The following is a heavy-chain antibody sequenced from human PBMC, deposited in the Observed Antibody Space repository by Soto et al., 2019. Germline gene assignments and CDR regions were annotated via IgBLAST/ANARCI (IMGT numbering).Heavy chain of an antibody. J-gene: IGHJ6*02. Sequence: EVQVLESGGGLVHPGGSLRLSCAASGFTFSSYAMSWVRQAPGKGLEWVSAISGSGDSTRYADSVQGRFTISRDTSKHTLYLQMNSLRAEDTAVYYCAKFYYGDYSYYYYGMDVWGQGTTVTVSS. CDR3: AKFYYGDYSYYYYGMDV. CDR2: ISGSGDST. D-gene: IGHD4-17*01. V-gene: IGHV3-23*01. CDR1: GFTFSSYA.